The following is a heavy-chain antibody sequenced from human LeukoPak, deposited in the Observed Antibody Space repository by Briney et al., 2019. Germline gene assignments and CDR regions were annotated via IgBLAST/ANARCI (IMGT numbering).Heavy chain of an antibody. CDR2: INHSGST. D-gene: IGHD1-7*01. J-gene: IGHJ1*01. CDR3: ARGPYNWNWEPFQH. V-gene: IGHV4-4*02. Sequence: PSETLSLTCAVSGGSISSSNWWSWVRQPPGKGLEWIGEINHSGSTNYNPSLKSRVTISVDTSKNQFSLKLSSVTAADTAVYYCARGPYNWNWEPFQHWGQGTLVTVSS. CDR1: GGSISSSNW.